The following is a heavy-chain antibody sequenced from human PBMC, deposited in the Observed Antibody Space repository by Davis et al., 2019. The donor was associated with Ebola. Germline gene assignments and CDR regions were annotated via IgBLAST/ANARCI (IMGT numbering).Heavy chain of an antibody. CDR2: IHYSGST. J-gene: IGHJ6*02. CDR3: ARVLEYCISNRCYNYYYNGMDV. Sequence: MPSETLSLTCTVSGGSISSYYWSWVRQPPGKGLEWIGYIHYSGSTKNNPSLKSRVTISVDTSKNQFSLKLSSVTAADTAVYYCARVLEYCISNRCYNYYYNGMDVWGQGTTVAVSS. CDR1: GGSISSYY. V-gene: IGHV4-59*01. D-gene: IGHD2-2*02.